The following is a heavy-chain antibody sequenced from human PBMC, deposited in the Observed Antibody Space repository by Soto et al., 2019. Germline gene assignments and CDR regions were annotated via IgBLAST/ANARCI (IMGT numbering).Heavy chain of an antibody. J-gene: IGHJ6*02. CDR1: GGSFSGYY. D-gene: IGHD1-26*01. CDR2: INHSGST. Sequence: KTSETLSLTCAVYGGSFSGYYWSWIRQPPGKGLEWIGEINHSGSTNYNPSLKSRVTISVDTSKNQFSLKLSSVTAADTAVYYCARVAVGATGYYYYYGMDVWGQGTTVTVSS. CDR3: ARVAVGATGYYYYYGMDV. V-gene: IGHV4-34*01.